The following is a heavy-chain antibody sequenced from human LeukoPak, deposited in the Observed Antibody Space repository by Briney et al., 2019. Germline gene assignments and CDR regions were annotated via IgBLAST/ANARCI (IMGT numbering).Heavy chain of an antibody. V-gene: IGHV3-7*01. CDR1: GFTFSSYA. Sequence: QPGGSLRLSCAASGFTFSSYAMSWVRQAPGKGLEWVANIKQDGSEKYYVDSVEGRFTISRDNAQNSVFLQMNTLRAEDTAVYYCARDFWSGYLPPMDVWGKGTTVIVSS. D-gene: IGHD3-3*01. J-gene: IGHJ6*03. CDR2: IKQDGSEK. CDR3: ARDFWSGYLPPMDV.